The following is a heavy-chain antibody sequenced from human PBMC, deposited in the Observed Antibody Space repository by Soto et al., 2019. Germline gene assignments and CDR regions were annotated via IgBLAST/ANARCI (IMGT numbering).Heavy chain of an antibody. V-gene: IGHV3-23*01. CDR3: ATHAWAL. J-gene: IGHJ1*01. Sequence: EVQLLESGGGLVQPGGSLRLSCEASGITFSRYDMSWVRQAPGKGLEWVSAINGGRSFYGDSVEGRFTVSRDNSKNTLYLPMNSWRVEDTAIYYCATHAWALWGQGTLVTVSS. D-gene: IGHD2-2*01. CDR2: INGGRS. CDR1: GITFSRYD.